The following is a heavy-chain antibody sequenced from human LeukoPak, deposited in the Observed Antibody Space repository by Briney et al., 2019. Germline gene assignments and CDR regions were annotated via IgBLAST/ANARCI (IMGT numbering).Heavy chain of an antibody. Sequence: SETLSLTCAVYGGSFSGYYWSWIRQPPGKGLEWIGEINHSGGTNYNPSLKSRVTISVDTSKNQFSLKLSSVTAADTAVYYCASCRTYYYDRGLRDWGQGTLVTVSS. D-gene: IGHD3-22*01. J-gene: IGHJ4*02. CDR1: GGSFSGYY. CDR2: INHSGGT. V-gene: IGHV4-34*01. CDR3: ASCRTYYYDRGLRD.